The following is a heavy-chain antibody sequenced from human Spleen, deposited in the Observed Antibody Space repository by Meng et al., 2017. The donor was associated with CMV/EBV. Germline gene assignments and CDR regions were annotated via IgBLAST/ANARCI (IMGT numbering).Heavy chain of an antibody. CDR1: GFTFSSYV. J-gene: IGHJ6*02. D-gene: IGHD2-21*01. CDR2: IRYDGSDK. Sequence: GSLRLSCAASGFTFSSYVMHWVRQAPGKGLEWVAFIRYDGSDKYYADSVKGRFTISRDNSKNTLYLQMNSLRAEDTAVYYCAKDLKMESYCGGDCYYGMDVWGQGTTVTVSS. CDR3: AKDLKMESYCGGDCYYGMDV. V-gene: IGHV3-30*02.